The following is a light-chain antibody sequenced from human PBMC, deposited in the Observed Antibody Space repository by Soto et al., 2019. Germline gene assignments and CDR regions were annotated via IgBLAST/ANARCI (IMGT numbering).Light chain of an antibody. CDR1: QTISSW. Sequence: DIQMTQSPATLSLSVGDRVTITCRASQTISSWLAWYQQKPGKDTKLLIYKASTLKSGVPSRFSGSGSGTEFTLTIISMQPDDVATHYSQVSASLLEAFAQGTKVDIK. J-gene: IGKJ1*01. V-gene: IGKV1-5*03. CDR2: KAS. CDR3: QVSASLLEA.